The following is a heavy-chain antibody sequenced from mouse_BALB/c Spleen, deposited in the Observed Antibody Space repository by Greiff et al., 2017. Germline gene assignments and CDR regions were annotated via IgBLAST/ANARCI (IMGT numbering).Heavy chain of an antibody. Sequence: QVQLQQSGAELMKPGASVKISCKATGYTFSSYWIEWAKQRPGHGLEWIGEILPGSGSTNYNEKFKGKATFTADTSSNTAYMQLSSLTSEDSAVYYCARSGLRLSVDSFDYWGQGTTLTVSS. CDR1: GYTFSSYW. D-gene: IGHD1-2*01. CDR3: ARSGLRLSVDSFDY. CDR2: ILPGSGST. J-gene: IGHJ2*01. V-gene: IGHV1-9*01.